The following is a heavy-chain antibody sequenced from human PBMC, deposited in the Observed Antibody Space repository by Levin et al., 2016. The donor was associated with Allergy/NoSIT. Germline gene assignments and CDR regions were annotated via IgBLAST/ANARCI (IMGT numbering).Heavy chain of an antibody. D-gene: IGHD3-10*01. CDR2: IKPPFTVA. CDR1: GGTFSTFY. J-gene: IGHJ3*02. V-gene: IGHV1-69*02. CDR3: ARFKLTSLTSGGAFDI. Sequence: SVKVSCKASGGTFSTFYISWLRQAPGQGLQWVGTIKPPFTVAKYAQSLEGRVTITADTATSTVSMDLTSLRPEDTALYYCARFKLTSLTSGGAFDIWGQGTGVIVSS.